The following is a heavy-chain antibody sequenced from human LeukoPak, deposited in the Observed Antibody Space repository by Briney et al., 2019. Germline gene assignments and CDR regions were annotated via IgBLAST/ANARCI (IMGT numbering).Heavy chain of an antibody. Sequence: GGSLRLSCAASGFTFSSYAMSWVRQAPGKGLEWVSGISGSGGSTYYVDSVKGRFTTSRDNSKNTLYLQMNSLKTEDTAVYYCTRGSFRTTGDSYHYGMDVWGQGTTVTVSS. D-gene: IGHD3/OR15-3a*01. CDR2: ISGSGGST. J-gene: IGHJ6*02. CDR1: GFTFSSYA. V-gene: IGHV3-23*01. CDR3: TRGSFRTTGDSYHYGMDV.